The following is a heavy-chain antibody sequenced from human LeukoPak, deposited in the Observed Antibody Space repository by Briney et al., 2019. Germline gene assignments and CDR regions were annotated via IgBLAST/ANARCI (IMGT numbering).Heavy chain of an antibody. CDR1: GGTFSNYA. CDR3: ASGSGSSGYYFDY. Sequence: ASVKVSFKASGGTFSNYAISWVRQAPGQGLEWMGRIIPILGIANYAQKFQGRVTITADKSTSTAYMELSSLRSEDTAVYYCASGSGSSGYYFDYWGQGTLVTVSS. V-gene: IGHV1-69*04. D-gene: IGHD3-22*01. J-gene: IGHJ4*02. CDR2: IIPILGIA.